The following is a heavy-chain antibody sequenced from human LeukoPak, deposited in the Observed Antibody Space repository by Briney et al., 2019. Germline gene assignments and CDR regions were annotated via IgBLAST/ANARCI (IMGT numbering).Heavy chain of an antibody. Sequence: SQTLSLTCAISGDSVASNSAAWNWIRQSPSRGLEWLGRTYYRSKWYNEYEASVKSRITINPDTSKNQFSLQLNSVTPEDTAVYYCAREESSWYYFDYWGQGTLVTASS. D-gene: IGHD6-13*01. J-gene: IGHJ4*02. CDR3: AREESSWYYFDY. CDR1: GDSVASNSAA. V-gene: IGHV6-1*01. CDR2: TYYRSKWYN.